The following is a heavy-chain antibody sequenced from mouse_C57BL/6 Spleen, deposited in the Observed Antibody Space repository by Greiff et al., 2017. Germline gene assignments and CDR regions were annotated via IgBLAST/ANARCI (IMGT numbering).Heavy chain of an antibody. Sequence: VQLQQSGPELVKPRASVKIPCKASGYTFTDYNMDWVKQSHGKSLEWIGDINPNNGGTIYNQKFKGKATLTVDKSSSTAYMELRSLTSEDTAVYYCARWALWSYAMDYWGQGTSVTVSS. J-gene: IGHJ4*01. CDR1: GYTFTDYN. D-gene: IGHD1-1*02. CDR2: INPNNGGT. CDR3: ARWALWSYAMDY. V-gene: IGHV1-18*01.